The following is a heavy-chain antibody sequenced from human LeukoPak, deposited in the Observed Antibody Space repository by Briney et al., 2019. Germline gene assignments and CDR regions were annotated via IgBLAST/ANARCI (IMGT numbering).Heavy chain of an antibody. J-gene: IGHJ4*02. V-gene: IGHV4-38-2*02. CDR1: GYSIGSGHY. CDR2: IYYSGST. D-gene: IGHD2-2*01. Sequence: SETLSLTCSVSGYSIGSGHYWGWIRQPPGKGLEWIGSIYYSGSTYYNPSLKSRVTISVDTSKNQFSLKLSSVTAADTAVYYCASLHLFVVVPAAPPFDYWGQGTLVTVSS. CDR3: ASLHLFVVVPAAPPFDY.